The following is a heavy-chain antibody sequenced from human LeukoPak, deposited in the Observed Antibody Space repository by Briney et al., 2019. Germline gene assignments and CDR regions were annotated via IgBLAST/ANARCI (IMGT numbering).Heavy chain of an antibody. D-gene: IGHD3-10*01. Sequence: PSGTLSLTCAVSGGSISSSNWWSWVRQPPGQGLEWIGEIYHSGSTNYNPSLKSRVTISVDKSKKQFSLKLSSVTAADTAVYYCARLNYGSGSYYNEVGAFDIWGQGTMVTVSS. CDR3: ARLNYGSGSYYNEVGAFDI. J-gene: IGHJ3*02. CDR1: GGSISSSNW. CDR2: IYHSGST. V-gene: IGHV4-4*02.